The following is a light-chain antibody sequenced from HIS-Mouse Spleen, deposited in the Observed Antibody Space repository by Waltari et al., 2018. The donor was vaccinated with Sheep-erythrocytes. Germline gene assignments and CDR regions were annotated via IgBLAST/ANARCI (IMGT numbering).Light chain of an antibody. CDR1: ESVSSY. CDR2: DAS. J-gene: IGKJ4*01. CDR3: QRRSNWPLT. V-gene: IGKV3-11*01. Sequence: EIVLTQSPATLSLSPGERATLPCRASESVSSYLAWYQQKPGQAPRLLIYDASHRATGIPARFRGSGAGTDFALTISSLEPEDFAVYYCQRRSNWPLTFGGGTKVEIK.